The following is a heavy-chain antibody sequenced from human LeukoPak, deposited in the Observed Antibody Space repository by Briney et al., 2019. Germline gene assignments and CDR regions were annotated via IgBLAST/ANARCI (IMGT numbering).Heavy chain of an antibody. V-gene: IGHV3-74*03. CDR2: TNTDGSST. CDR3: AADPEYTSGA. D-gene: IGHD6-19*01. J-gene: IGHJ5*02. Sequence: GGSLRLSCAASGFTFSSYWMHWVRQAPGKGLVWVSGTNTDGSSTMYADSVKGRFTIARDNAKNTLYLQMNSLRAEDTAVYYCAADPEYTSGAWGQGTLVTVSS. CDR1: GFTFSSYW.